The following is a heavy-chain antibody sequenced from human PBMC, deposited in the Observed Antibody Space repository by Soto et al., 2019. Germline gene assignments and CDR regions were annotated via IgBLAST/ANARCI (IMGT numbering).Heavy chain of an antibody. CDR3: ARGEQQLVLEYFDY. Sequence: QMQLQQWGAGLLKPSETLSLTCAVYGGSFSGYYWSWIRQPPGKGLEWIGEINHSGSTNYNPSLKSRVTISVDTSKNQFSLKLSSVTAADTAVYYCARGEQQLVLEYFDYWGQGTLVTVSS. V-gene: IGHV4-34*01. D-gene: IGHD6-13*01. J-gene: IGHJ4*02. CDR1: GGSFSGYY. CDR2: INHSGST.